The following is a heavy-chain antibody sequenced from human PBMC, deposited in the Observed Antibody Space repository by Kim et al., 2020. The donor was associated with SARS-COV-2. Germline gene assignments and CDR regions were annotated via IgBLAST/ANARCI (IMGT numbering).Heavy chain of an antibody. V-gene: IGHV5-51*01. CDR2: IYPTDFDT. Sequence: GESLKISCKASGFTFTSYWIGWVRQVPGKGLEWMGIIYPTDFDTRYNQAFQGQVTISADRSITTAYLQWSSLKASDTAMYYCARGNNYAGDFGGQGTLVTVSS. J-gene: IGHJ4*02. CDR3: ARGNNYAGDF. D-gene: IGHD2-21*02. CDR1: GFTFTSYW.